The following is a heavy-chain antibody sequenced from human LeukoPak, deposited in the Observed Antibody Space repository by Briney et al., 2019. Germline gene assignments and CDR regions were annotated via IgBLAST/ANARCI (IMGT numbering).Heavy chain of an antibody. CDR2: ISSSSTVI. CDR1: GFTFSSYT. J-gene: IGHJ3*02. Sequence: GGSLRLSCAASGFTFSSYTMNWVRQAPGKGLEWVSYISSSSTVIYYAASVRGRFTISRDNAKNSLYLQMNSLRAEDTAVYYCARRSRENAFDIWGQGTMVTVSS. D-gene: IGHD2-15*01. CDR3: ARRSRENAFDI. V-gene: IGHV3-48*01.